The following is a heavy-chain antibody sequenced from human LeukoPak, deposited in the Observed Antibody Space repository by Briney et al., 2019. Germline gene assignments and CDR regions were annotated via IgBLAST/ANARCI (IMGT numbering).Heavy chain of an antibody. CDR3: ARAAYGSGSRYFDY. Sequence: SETLSLTCAVYGVSFSGYYWSWVRQPPGKGLEWIGEINHSGSTNYNPSLKSRVTISVDTSKNQFSLKLSSVTAADTAVYYCARAAYGSGSRYFDYWGQGTLVTVSS. J-gene: IGHJ4*02. CDR1: GVSFSGYY. V-gene: IGHV4-34*01. CDR2: INHSGST. D-gene: IGHD3-10*01.